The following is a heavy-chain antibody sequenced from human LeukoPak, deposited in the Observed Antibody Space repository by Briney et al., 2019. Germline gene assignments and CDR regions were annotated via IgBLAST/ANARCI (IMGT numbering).Heavy chain of an antibody. CDR1: GFTFSSYS. CDR3: AGYCGGGSCADS. J-gene: IGHJ4*02. CDR2: ISSSSSYI. V-gene: IGHV3-21*01. D-gene: IGHD2-15*01. Sequence: GGSLRLSCAASGFTFSSYSMNWVRQAPGKGLEWVSSISSSSSYIYYADSVKGRFTISRDNAKNSLYLQMNSLRAEDTAVYYCAGYCGGGSCADSWGQGTLVTVSS.